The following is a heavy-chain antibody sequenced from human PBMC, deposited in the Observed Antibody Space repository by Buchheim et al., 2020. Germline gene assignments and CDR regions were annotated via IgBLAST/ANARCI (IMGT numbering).Heavy chain of an antibody. D-gene: IGHD4-23*01. J-gene: IGHJ4*02. V-gene: IGHV4-39*01. CDR1: GGSITSSYYY. Sequence: QLQLQGSGPGLVRPSETLSLACIVSGGSITSSYYYWGWIRQPPGKGLEWIGSIYYSGATYYNPSLKSRVPISMDSSKNQFPLNLDSVTAADTAVYYCASKVYGGPFDYWGQG. CDR3: ASKVYGGPFDY. CDR2: IYYSGAT.